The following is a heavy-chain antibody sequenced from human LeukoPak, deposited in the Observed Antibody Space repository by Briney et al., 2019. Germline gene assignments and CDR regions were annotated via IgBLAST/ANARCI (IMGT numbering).Heavy chain of an antibody. D-gene: IGHD1-1*01. Sequence: SETLSLTCTVSGGSISSSSYYWGWIRQPPGKGLEWIGSIYYSGSTYYNPSLKSRVTISVDTSKNQFSLKLSSVTAADTAVYYCARNGDAFDIWGQGTMVTISS. V-gene: IGHV4-39*01. CDR3: ARNGDAFDI. J-gene: IGHJ3*02. CDR1: GGSISSSSYY. CDR2: IYYSGST.